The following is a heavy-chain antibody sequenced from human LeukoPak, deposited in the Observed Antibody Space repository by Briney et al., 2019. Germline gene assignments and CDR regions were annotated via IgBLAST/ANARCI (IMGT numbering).Heavy chain of an antibody. CDR1: GGSISSSSYY. V-gene: IGHV4-61*02. CDR3: ARDSRREYSSSSTRGDAFDI. D-gene: IGHD6-6*01. CDR2: IYASGST. J-gene: IGHJ3*02. Sequence: SETLSLTCTVAGGSISSSSYYWSWIRQPAGKGLEWIGRIYASGSTNYNPSLKSRVTMSVDTSKNQFSLKLSSVTAADTAVYYCARDSRREYSSSSTRGDAFDIWGQGTMVTVSS.